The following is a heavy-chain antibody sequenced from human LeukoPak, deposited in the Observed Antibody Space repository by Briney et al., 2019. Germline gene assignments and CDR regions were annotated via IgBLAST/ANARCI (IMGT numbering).Heavy chain of an antibody. V-gene: IGHV4-39*01. CDR1: GGSISSGSYY. CDR3: ASHGQQLPLDY. Sequence: SETLSLTCTVSGGSISSGSYYWGWIRQPPGKGLEWIGSIYHSGSTYYNPSLKSRVTISVDTSKNQFSLKLSSVTAADTAVYYCASHGQQLPLDYWGQGTLVTVSS. CDR2: IYHSGST. J-gene: IGHJ4*02. D-gene: IGHD6-13*01.